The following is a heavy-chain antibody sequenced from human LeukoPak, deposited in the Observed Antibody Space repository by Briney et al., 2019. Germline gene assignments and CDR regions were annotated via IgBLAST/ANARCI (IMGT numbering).Heavy chain of an antibody. V-gene: IGHV4-59*02. CDR3: ARLSAYYDFWSPLDY. J-gene: IGHJ4*02. Sequence: SETLSLTCTVSGASVSSHYWSWIRQPPGKGLEWIGYVSYSGGTNYNPSLKSRVTISLDTSKDQFSLRLNSVTAADTAVYYCARLSAYYDFWSPLDYWGQGTLVTVSS. CDR1: GASVSSHY. CDR2: VSYSGGT. D-gene: IGHD3-3*01.